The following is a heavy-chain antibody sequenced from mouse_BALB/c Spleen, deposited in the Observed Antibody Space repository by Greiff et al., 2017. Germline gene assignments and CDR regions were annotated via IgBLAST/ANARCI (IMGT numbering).Heavy chain of an antibody. V-gene: IGHV5-12-1*01. D-gene: IGHD1-1*01. CDR1: GFAFSSYD. Sequence: EVNLVESGGGLVKPGGSLKLSCAASGFAFSSYDMSWVRQTPEKRLEWVAYISSGGGSTYYPDTVKGRFTISRDNAKNTLYLQMSSLKSEDTAMYYCARGYYYGSSPYYFDYWGQGTTLTVSS. CDR3: ARGYYYGSSPYYFDY. J-gene: IGHJ2*01. CDR2: ISSGGGST.